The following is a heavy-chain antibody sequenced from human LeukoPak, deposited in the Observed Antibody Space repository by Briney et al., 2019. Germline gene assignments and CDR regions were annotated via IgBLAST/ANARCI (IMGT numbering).Heavy chain of an antibody. CDR2: ISAYNGNT. Sequence: ASVKVSCKASGYTFTSYGISWVRQAPGQGLEWMGWISAYNGNTNYAQKLQGRVTMTTDTSTSTAYMELSSLRSEDTAMYYCANSLRVTAFDIWGQGTMVTVSS. CDR3: ANSLRVTAFDI. V-gene: IGHV1-18*01. CDR1: GYTFTSYG. J-gene: IGHJ3*02. D-gene: IGHD2-21*01.